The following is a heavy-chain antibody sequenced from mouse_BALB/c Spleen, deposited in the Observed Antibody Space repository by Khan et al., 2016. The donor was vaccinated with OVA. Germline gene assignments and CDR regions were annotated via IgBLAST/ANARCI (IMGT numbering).Heavy chain of an antibody. D-gene: IGHD4-1*01. J-gene: IGHJ3*01. Sequence: EVKLEESGGDLVRPGGSLQLSCAASGFTFSSYSMSWVRQTPDKRLEWVATISSDGDYTYYPDSVKGRFTISRDNAKNTLYLQMSSLKSEDTAMYYCASHLTGSFAYWGQGTLVTVSA. CDR2: ISSDGDYT. CDR1: GFTFSSYS. CDR3: ASHLTGSFAY. V-gene: IGHV5-6*02.